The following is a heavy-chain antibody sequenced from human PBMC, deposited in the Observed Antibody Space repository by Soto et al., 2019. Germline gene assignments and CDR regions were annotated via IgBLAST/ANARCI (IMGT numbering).Heavy chain of an antibody. V-gene: IGHV3-11*01. CDR1: GFTFSDYY. CDR2: ILVGGST. J-gene: IGHJ3*02. CDR3: AKATATGGGAFDI. D-gene: IGHD2-8*02. Sequence: QVQLVESGGGLVKPGGSLRLSCAASGFTFSDYYMSWIRQAPGKGLEWVSTILVGGSTHYEDSVRGRFTISRDMSKNTVYLQMNSLTAGDTAMYYCAKATATGGGAFDICGQGTMVTVSS.